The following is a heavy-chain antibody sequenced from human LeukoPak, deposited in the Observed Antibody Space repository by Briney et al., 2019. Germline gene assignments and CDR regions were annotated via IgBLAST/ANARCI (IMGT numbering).Heavy chain of an antibody. CDR3: ASLEGGPSDGR. CDR1: GFPVRSRY. J-gene: IGHJ4*02. D-gene: IGHD3-3*01. CDR2: IYSAGTT. Sequence: GGALRLSCEVSGFPVRSRYMTWVRQPPGKGLECVAVIYSAGTTYHIDSVKGRFTISRDISKSTMYLEMNNLRVEDTAIYYCASLEGGPSDGRWGQGTLVTVSS. V-gene: IGHV3-53*01.